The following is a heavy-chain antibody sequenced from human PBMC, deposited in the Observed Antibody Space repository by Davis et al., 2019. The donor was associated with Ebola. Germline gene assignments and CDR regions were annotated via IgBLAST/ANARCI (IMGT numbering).Heavy chain of an antibody. CDR2: INAGNGNT. D-gene: IGHD1-26*01. CDR3: ARGGSGSYHGSNTFDY. J-gene: IGHJ4*02. V-gene: IGHV1-3*01. Sequence: ASVKVSCKASGYTFTSYGISWVRQAPGQRLEWMGWINAGNGNTKYSQKFQGRVTITRDTSASTAYMELSSLRSEDTAVYYCARGGSGSYHGSNTFDYWGQRTLVTVSS. CDR1: GYTFTSYG.